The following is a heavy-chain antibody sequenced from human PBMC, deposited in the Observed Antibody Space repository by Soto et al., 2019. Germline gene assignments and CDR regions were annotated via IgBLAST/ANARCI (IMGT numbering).Heavy chain of an antibody. Sequence: QVQLVESGGGVVQPGRSLRLSCAASGFSVSAYTVHWVRQAPGKGLEWVAVISSDGNHKYYTDSVKGRFVISSDTSTNTVFLQMISLGPEDTAVYYCARWEQPIFEYWGQGTLVTVSS. J-gene: IGHJ4*02. CDR2: ISSDGNHK. CDR1: GFSVSAYT. D-gene: IGHD1-1*01. CDR3: ARWEQPIFEY. V-gene: IGHV3-30*09.